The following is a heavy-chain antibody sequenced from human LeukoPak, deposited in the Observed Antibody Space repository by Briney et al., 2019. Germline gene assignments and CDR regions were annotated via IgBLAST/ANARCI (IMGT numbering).Heavy chain of an antibody. CDR2: IYTSGST. J-gene: IGHJ6*02. V-gene: IGHV4-4*07. Sequence: SETLSLTCTVSGGSISRYYWSWIRQPARKGREWIGRIYTSGSTNYNPSLKSRVTMSVDTSKNQFSLKLSSVTAADTAVYYCARDPRGYCSGGSCSSYYYYYGMDVWGQGTTVTVSS. CDR3: ARDPRGYCSGGSCSSYYYYYGMDV. D-gene: IGHD2-15*01. CDR1: GGSISRYY.